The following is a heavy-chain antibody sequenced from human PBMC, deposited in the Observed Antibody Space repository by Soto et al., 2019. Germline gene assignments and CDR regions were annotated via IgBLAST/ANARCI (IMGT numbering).Heavy chain of an antibody. CDR3: ARELAAAGLVFDY. CDR1: GYTFTGYY. J-gene: IGHJ4*02. D-gene: IGHD6-13*01. V-gene: IGHV1-2*04. CDR2: INPNSGGT. Sequence: ASVKVSCKASGYTFTGYYMHWVRQAPGQGLEWMGWINPNSGGTNYAQKFQGWVTMTRDTSISTAYMELSRLRSDDTAVYYCARELAAAGLVFDYSGQGTLVTVSS.